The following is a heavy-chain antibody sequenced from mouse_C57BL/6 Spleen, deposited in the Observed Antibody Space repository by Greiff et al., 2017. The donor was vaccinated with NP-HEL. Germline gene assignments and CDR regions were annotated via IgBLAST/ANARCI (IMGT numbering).Heavy chain of an antibody. CDR3: ARSYYYGSSFDY. J-gene: IGHJ2*01. CDR1: GFTFTDYY. CDR2: IRNKANGYTT. V-gene: IGHV7-3*01. Sequence: EVKLVESGGGLVQPGGSLSLSCAASGFTFTDYYMSWVRQPPGKALEWLGFIRNKANGYTTEYSASVKGRFTISRDNYQSILYLQMNALRAEDSATYYCARSYYYGSSFDYWGQGTTLTVSS. D-gene: IGHD1-1*01.